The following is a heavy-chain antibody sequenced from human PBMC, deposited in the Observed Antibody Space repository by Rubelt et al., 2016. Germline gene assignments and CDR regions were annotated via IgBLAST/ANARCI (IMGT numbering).Heavy chain of an antibody. CDR1: GFTFSSFG. V-gene: IGHV3-30*18. Sequence: GQLLESGGGLVQPGGSLRLSCAASGFTFSSFGMYWVRQAPGKGLEWVAVISSDGSNKYYADSVKGRFTISRDNSKNTLYLQMNSLRGEDTAIYYCAKDKGTSGYPLFDSWGQGLLVTVSS. CDR2: ISSDGSNK. CDR3: AKDKGTSGYPLFDS. D-gene: IGHD3-22*01. J-gene: IGHJ4*02.